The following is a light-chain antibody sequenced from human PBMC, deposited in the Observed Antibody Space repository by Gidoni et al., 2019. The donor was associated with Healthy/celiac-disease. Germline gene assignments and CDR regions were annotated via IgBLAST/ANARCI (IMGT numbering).Light chain of an antibody. CDR1: QSGLYSSNNKNY. CDR2: WAS. J-gene: IGKJ1*01. Sequence: DIVMTQSPDSLAVSLGERATINCKSSQSGLYSSNNKNYLAWYQQKPGQPPKLLIYWASTRESGVPDRFSGSGSGTDFTLTISSLQAEDVAVYYCQQYYSTPPWXXXKGTKVEIK. V-gene: IGKV4-1*01. CDR3: QQYYSTPPWX.